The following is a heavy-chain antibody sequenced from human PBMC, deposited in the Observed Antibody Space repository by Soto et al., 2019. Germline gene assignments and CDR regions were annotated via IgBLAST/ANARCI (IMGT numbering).Heavy chain of an antibody. CDR1: GFTFSSYG. CDR2: IWYDGSNK. D-gene: IGHD2-15*01. J-gene: IGHJ6*02. V-gene: IGHV3-33*01. CDR3: ARDPPLGLHGTPVAVKDYYYYGMDV. Sequence: GGSLRLSCAASGFTFSSYGMHWVRQAPGKGLEWVAVIWYDGSNKYYADSVKGRFTISRDNSKNTLYLQMNSLRAEDTAVYYCARDPPLGLHGTPVAVKDYYYYGMDVWGQGTTVTVSS.